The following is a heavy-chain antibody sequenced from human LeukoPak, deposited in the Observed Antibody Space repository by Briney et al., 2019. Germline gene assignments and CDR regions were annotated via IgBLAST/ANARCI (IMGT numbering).Heavy chain of an antibody. J-gene: IGHJ4*02. CDR2: INDRGST. Sequence: PSETLSLTCAVYGGSFSGYYWSWIRQSPGKGLEWIGEINDRGSTNYNPSLKSRVTISVDTSRNQFSLKLTSVTAADTAVYYCAREISGSSWYLDYWGRGTPVTVSS. D-gene: IGHD6-13*01. CDR1: GGSFSGYY. CDR3: AREISGSSWYLDY. V-gene: IGHV4-34*01.